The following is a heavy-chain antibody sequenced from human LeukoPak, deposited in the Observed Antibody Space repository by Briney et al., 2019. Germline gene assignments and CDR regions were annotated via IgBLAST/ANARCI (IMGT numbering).Heavy chain of an antibody. CDR3: ARDRAGSVWYTLDY. V-gene: IGHV3-48*03. CDR2: ITSSGSTM. D-gene: IGHD6-19*01. J-gene: IGHJ4*02. Sequence: PGGSLRLSCAASGFTFSSYEMNWVRQAPGKGLEWVSYITSSGSTMYYADSVKGRFTISRDNAKNSLYLQMNSLRAEDTGVYYCARDRAGSVWYTLDYWGQGTLVTVS. CDR1: GFTFSSYE.